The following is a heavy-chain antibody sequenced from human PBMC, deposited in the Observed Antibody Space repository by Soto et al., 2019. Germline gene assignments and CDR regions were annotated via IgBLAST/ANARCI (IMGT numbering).Heavy chain of an antibody. Sequence: GGSLRLSCAASGFTVSSNYMSWVRQAPGKGLEWVSVIYSGGSTYYADSVKGRFTISRDNSKNTLYLQMNSLRAEDTAVYYCGRDRGRGGGIEYYYYYMDVWGKGTTVTVSS. CDR2: IYSGGST. CDR1: GFTVSSNY. D-gene: IGHD1-26*01. CDR3: GRDRGRGGGIEYYYYYMDV. J-gene: IGHJ6*03. V-gene: IGHV3-66*01.